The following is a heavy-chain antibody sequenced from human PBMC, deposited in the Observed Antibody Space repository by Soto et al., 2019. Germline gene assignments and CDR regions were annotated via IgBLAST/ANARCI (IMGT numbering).Heavy chain of an antibody. V-gene: IGHV1-8*01. CDR2: MNPNSGNT. CDR3: ARVREDYGDYVGLYYGMDV. Sequence: QVQLVQSGAEVKKPGASVKVSCKASGYTFTSYDINWVRQATGQGLEWMGWMNPNSGNTGYAQKFQGRVTMTRNTSISTAYMELSSLRSEDTAVYYCARVREDYGDYVGLYYGMDVWGQGTTVTVSS. J-gene: IGHJ6*02. D-gene: IGHD4-17*01. CDR1: GYTFTSYD.